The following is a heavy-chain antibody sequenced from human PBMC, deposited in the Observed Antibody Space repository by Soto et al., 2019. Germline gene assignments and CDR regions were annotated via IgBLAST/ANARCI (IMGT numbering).Heavy chain of an antibody. V-gene: IGHV4-59*01. J-gene: IGHJ4*02. CDR3: ARVDGMITFGGVIGY. Sequence: PSETLSLTCTVSGGSIFNYYWSWIRQPPGKGLEWIGYIYYSGSTNYNPSLKSRVTISVETSKNQFSLKLSSVTAADTAVYYCARVDGMITFGGVIGYWGQGTLVTVSS. CDR1: GGSIFNYY. D-gene: IGHD3-16*01. CDR2: IYYSGST.